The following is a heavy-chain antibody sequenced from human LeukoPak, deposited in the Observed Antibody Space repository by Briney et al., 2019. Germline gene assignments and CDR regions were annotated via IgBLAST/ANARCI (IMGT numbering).Heavy chain of an antibody. V-gene: IGHV3-48*03. D-gene: IGHD1-26*01. Sequence: PGGSLRLSCAASGFTFSSYEMNWVRQAPGKGLEWVSYISSSGSTIYYADSVKGRFTISRDNAKNSLYLQMNSLRAEDTAVYYCARDGSYTGGWYFDLWGRGTLVTVSS. CDR2: ISSSGSTI. CDR3: ARDGSYTGGWYFDL. CDR1: GFTFSSYE. J-gene: IGHJ2*01.